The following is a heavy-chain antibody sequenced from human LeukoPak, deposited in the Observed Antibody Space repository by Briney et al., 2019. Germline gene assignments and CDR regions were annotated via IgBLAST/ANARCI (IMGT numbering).Heavy chain of an antibody. CDR3: ASGAAVVAASLRYYYYMDV. J-gene: IGHJ6*03. CDR1: GYTLTSYG. Sequence: ASVKVSCKTFGYTLTSYGINWVRQAPGQGLQWLGRINTDNGHTNYAQNLQGRLTMTIDTSTSTAYMELRSLRSDDTAVYYCASGAAVVAASLRYYYYMDVWGRGTTVTVSS. CDR2: INTDNGHT. D-gene: IGHD2-15*01. V-gene: IGHV1-18*01.